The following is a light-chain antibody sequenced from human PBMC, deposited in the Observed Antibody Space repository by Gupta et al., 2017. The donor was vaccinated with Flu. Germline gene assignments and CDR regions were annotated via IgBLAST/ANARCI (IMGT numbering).Light chain of an antibody. V-gene: IGLV1-44*01. CDR2: DDF. J-gene: IGLJ3*02. CDR3: ATWHDSLNGPV. Sequence: QSVLTQPLSASATPGQRDTISRSGSSSDSGINHVNWYQHLPGTAPKLLIYDDFRRPSGVPDRFSGSSSGTSASLSINGLQSEDEADYYYATWHDSLNGPVFGGGTKLTAL. CDR1: SSDSGINH.